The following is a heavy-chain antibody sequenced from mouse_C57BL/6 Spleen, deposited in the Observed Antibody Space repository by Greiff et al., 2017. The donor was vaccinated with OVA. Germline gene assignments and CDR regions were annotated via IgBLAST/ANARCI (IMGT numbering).Heavy chain of an antibody. CDR1: CYTFTSYW. D-gene: IGHD6-1*01. CDR2: IAPSESET. CDR3: AREGATRWYFDV. J-gene: IGHJ1*03. Sequence: QFPLQQPWAELVRPGSSVKLSCKASCYTFTSYWMPWLQQRPIQGLEWFCNIAPSESETHYNQKFKDKATLTVDKSSSTAYMQLSSLTSEDSAVYYCAREGATRWYFDVWGTGTTVTVSS. V-gene: IGHV1-52*01.